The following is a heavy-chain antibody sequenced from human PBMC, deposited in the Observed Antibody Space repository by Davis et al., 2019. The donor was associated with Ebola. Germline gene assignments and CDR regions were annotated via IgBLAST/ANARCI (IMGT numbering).Heavy chain of an antibody. J-gene: IGHJ6*02. V-gene: IGHV3-48*03. CDR3: ARDGCSGGSCYLGYYYYGMDV. D-gene: IGHD2-15*01. CDR2: ISSSGSTI. CDR1: GFTFSSYE. Sequence: GESLKISCAASGFTFSSYEMNWVRQAPGKGLEWVSYISSSGSTIYYADSVKGRFTISRDNAKNSLYLQMNSLRAEDTAVYYCARDGCSGGSCYLGYYYYGMDVWGQGTTVTVSS.